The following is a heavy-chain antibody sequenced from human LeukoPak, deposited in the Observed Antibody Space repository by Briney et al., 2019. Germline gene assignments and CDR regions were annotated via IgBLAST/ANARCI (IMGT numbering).Heavy chain of an antibody. CDR3: AKLHNLNCDY. D-gene: IGHD1-14*01. Sequence: GGSLRLSCAASGFTFSSYAMSWVRQAPGKGLEWVSAISGSGGTTYYADSVKGRFTISRDNSKNTLYLQMNSLRPEDTAVYYCAKLHNLNCDYWGLGTLATVSS. CDR1: GFTFSSYA. J-gene: IGHJ4*02. CDR2: ISGSGGTT. V-gene: IGHV3-23*01.